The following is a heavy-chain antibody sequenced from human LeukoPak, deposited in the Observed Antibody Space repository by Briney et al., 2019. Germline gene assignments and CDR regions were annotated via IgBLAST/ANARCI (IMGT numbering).Heavy chain of an antibody. Sequence: GASVKVSCKASGGTFSSYAISWVRQAPGQGLEWMGRIIPILGIANYAQKFQGRVTITADESTSTAYMELSSLRSEDTAVYYCASPGRGSSWPWSVWGKGTTVTVSS. CDR3: ASPGRGSSWPWSV. V-gene: IGHV1-69*04. CDR2: IIPILGIA. J-gene: IGHJ6*04. CDR1: GGTFSSYA. D-gene: IGHD6-13*01.